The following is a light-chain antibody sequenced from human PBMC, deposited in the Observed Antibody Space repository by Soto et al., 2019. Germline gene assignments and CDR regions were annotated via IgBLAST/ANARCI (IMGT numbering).Light chain of an antibody. CDR2: DVS. V-gene: IGLV2-14*01. Sequence: HSALTQPASVSGSPGQSITISCTGTSSDVGGYNYVSWYQQHPGKAPKVMIYDVSNRPSGVSNRFSGSKSGNTASLTISGLQAEDEADYYCSSYTCSSTRVFGGGTQLTVL. CDR3: SSYTCSSTRV. CDR1: SSDVGGYNY. J-gene: IGLJ2*01.